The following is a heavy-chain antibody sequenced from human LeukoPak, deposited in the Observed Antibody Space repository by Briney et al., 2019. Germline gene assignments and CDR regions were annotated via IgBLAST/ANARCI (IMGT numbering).Heavy chain of an antibody. CDR2: ILGNSDRT. CDR1: GFTFNTYA. J-gene: IGHJ4*02. D-gene: IGHD3-9*01. CDR3: AKDYTPDGLYDIDY. Sequence: AGGSLRLSRASSGFTFNTYAMNWVRQTPRKGLDWGSGILGNSDRTYYADSLKGRFTISRDNPKNTLYMQMNSLRVEDTAKYYCAKDYTPDGLYDIDYWGQGTQVTVSS. V-gene: IGHV3-23*01.